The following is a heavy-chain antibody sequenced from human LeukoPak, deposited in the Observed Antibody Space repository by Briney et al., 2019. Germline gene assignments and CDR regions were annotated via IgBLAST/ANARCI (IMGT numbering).Heavy chain of an antibody. J-gene: IGHJ6*03. D-gene: IGHD2-8*01. V-gene: IGHV4-4*07. Sequence: PSETLSITCTVSGASISKYYWTWVRRTVGKGLEWIGRIYGDGTITYNPSLKSRVTMSVDTSKNQFSLRLTSVTAADTAVYYCARTVLYYYYYYMDVWGKGTTVTVSS. CDR3: ARTVLYYYYYYMDV. CDR1: GASISKYY. CDR2: IYGDGTI.